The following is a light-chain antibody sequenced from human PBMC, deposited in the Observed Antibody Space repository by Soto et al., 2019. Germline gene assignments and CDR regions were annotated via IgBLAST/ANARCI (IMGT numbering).Light chain of an antibody. V-gene: IGKV3-20*01. Sequence: EIVLTQSPGTLSLSPGERATLSCRASQSVSTSYLAWYQQKPGQAPRLLIYGASSRATGLPDRCSGSWSGADFPLTISRLEPEDFAVYSCQQDGSVALTCGGGTKVEIK. J-gene: IGKJ4*02. CDR1: QSVSTSY. CDR3: QQDGSVALT. CDR2: GAS.